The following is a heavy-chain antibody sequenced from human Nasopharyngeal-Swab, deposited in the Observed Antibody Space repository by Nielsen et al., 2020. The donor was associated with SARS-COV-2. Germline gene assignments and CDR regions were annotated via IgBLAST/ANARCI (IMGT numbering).Heavy chain of an antibody. CDR1: GFTLSSYE. Sequence: GGSLRLSCAASGFTLSSYEMNWVRQAPGKGLEWISYISSTGSTIYNADSVKGRFTVSRENAKNSMFLQMISLRAEDTAAYYCARERWRDHDFDAWGQGTLVIVSS. D-gene: IGHD1-14*01. CDR2: ISSTGSTI. J-gene: IGHJ4*02. V-gene: IGHV3-48*03. CDR3: ARERWRDHDFDA.